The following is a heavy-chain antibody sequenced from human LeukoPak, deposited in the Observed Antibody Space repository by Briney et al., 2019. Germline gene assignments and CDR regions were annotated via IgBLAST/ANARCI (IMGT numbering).Heavy chain of an antibody. CDR1: GFTFSNYA. CDR2: ISGSGDIT. J-gene: IGHJ4*02. D-gene: IGHD3-10*01. Sequence: GGSLRLSCAASGFTFSNYAMSWVRQAPGKGLEWVSAISGSGDITYYADSVKGRFTISRDNSKNTLYLQMNSLRAEDTAVYSCARASGPFDYWGQGTLVTVSS. CDR3: ARASGPFDY. V-gene: IGHV3-23*01.